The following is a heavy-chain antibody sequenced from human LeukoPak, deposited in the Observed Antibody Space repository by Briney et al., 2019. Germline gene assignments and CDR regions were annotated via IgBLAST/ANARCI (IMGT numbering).Heavy chain of an antibody. V-gene: IGHV1-69*04. D-gene: IGHD6-6*01. CDR1: GGTFSSYA. CDR2: IIPILGIA. CDR3: ARGSSINNWFDP. Sequence: ASVKVSCKASGGTFSSYAISWVRQAHGQGLEWMGRIIPILGIADYAQKFQGRVTITADKSTSTAYMELSSLRSEDTAVYYCARGSSINNWFDPWGQGTLVTVSS. J-gene: IGHJ5*02.